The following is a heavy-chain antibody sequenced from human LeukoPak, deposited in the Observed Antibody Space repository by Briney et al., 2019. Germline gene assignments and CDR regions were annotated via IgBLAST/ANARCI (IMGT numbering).Heavy chain of an antibody. CDR3: AREYGDGYNSRNWFDP. J-gene: IGHJ5*02. CDR1: GYTFTGYY. Sequence: ASAKVSCKASGYTFTGYYMHWVRQAPGQGLEWMGWINPNSGGTNYAQKFQGRVTMTRDTSISTAYMELSRLRSDDTAVYYCAREYGDGYNSRNWFDPWGQGTLVTVSS. V-gene: IGHV1-2*02. CDR2: INPNSGGT. D-gene: IGHD5-12*01.